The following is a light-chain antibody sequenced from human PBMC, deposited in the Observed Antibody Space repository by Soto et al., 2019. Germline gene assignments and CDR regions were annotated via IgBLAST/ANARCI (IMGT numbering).Light chain of an antibody. V-gene: IGLV2-8*01. CDR2: EVS. CDR3: SSFAGSVYV. CDR1: SSEVGGYNY. Sequence: QSALTQPPSASASPGQSVPISCTGTSSEVGGYNYVSWYQQHPGKAPKLMIYEVSKRPSGVPDRFSGSKSGNTASLTVSGLQAEDEADYYCSSFAGSVYVFGTGTKVTVL. J-gene: IGLJ1*01.